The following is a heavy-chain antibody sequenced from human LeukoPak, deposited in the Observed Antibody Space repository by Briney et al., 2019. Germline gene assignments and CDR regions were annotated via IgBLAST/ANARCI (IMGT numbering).Heavy chain of an antibody. D-gene: IGHD1-26*01. CDR3: ARVGLLHYPMDY. V-gene: IGHV3-48*04. CDR1: GFTFSSHS. J-gene: IGHJ4*02. Sequence: GGSLRLSCAASGFTFSSHSVNWVRQAPGKGLEWLSYITGSSSLIYYADSVKGRFTTSRDNAKNSVYPHMNSLRVEDTAVYYCARVGLLHYPMDYWGRGTLLTVSS. CDR2: ITGSSSLI.